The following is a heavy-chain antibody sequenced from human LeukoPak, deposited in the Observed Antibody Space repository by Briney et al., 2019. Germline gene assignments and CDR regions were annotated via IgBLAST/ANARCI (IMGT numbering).Heavy chain of an antibody. D-gene: IGHD3-9*01. CDR1: GGSISSYY. J-gene: IGHJ4*02. V-gene: IGHV4-59*01. CDR3: ARVLTGGFDY. Sequence: PPETLSLTCTVSGGSISSYYWSWIRQPPGKGLEWIGYIYYSGSTNYNPSLKSRVTISVDTSKNQFSLKLSSVTAADTAVYYCARVLTGGFDYWGQGTLVTVSS. CDR2: IYYSGST.